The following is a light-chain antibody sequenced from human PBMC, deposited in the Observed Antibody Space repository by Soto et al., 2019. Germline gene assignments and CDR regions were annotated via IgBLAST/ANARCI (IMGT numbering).Light chain of an antibody. CDR2: DAS. CDR3: HQRSNWPLT. J-gene: IGKJ4*01. CDR1: QSVSSY. V-gene: IGKV3-11*01. Sequence: EIVLTQSPATLSLSPGERATLSCRASQSVSSYLAWYQQKPGQAPMLLIYDASNRATGITARFSGSGSGTDFTLTISSLEPEDFAVYYCHQRSNWPLTFGGGTKVEIK.